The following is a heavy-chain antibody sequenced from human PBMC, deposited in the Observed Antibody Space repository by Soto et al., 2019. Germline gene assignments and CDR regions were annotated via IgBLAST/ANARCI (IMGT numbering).Heavy chain of an antibody. Sequence: QVHLVQSGAEVKKPGASVKVSCKGSGYAFTTYGITWVRQAPGQGLEWMGWISAHNGNTNYAQKLQGRVTVTRDTSTSTAYMELMSRRSGDTAVYYCARGRYGDYWGQGALVTVSS. D-gene: IGHD1-1*01. V-gene: IGHV1-18*01. CDR3: ARGRYGDY. J-gene: IGHJ4*02. CDR2: ISAHNGNT. CDR1: GYAFTTYG.